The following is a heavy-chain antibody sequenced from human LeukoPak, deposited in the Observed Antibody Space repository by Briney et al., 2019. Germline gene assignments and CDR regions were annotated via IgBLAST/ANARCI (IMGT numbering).Heavy chain of an antibody. D-gene: IGHD6-13*01. Sequence: GSLRLSCAASGFTFSSYAMSWVRQAPGKGLEWVSALSGSGGSTYYADSVKGRFTISRDNSKNTLYLQTNSLRAEDTAVYYCAKEQGQQLVLNPFDYWGQGTLVTVSS. CDR2: LSGSGGST. V-gene: IGHV3-23*01. CDR3: AKEQGQQLVLNPFDY. J-gene: IGHJ4*02. CDR1: GFTFSSYA.